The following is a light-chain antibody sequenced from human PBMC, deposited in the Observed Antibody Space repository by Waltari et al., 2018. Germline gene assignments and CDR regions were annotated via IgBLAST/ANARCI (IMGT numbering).Light chain of an antibody. CDR2: EGS. V-gene: IGLV2-23*01. Sequence: QSALTQPASVSGSPGQSLTLSCPGTSSDGGGYTLVPWYQQHPGKAPKFIIYEGSKRPSGVSTRFSGSKSGNTASLTISGLQAEDEADYYCCSYAGSRTFVFGTGTKVTVL. CDR3: CSYAGSRTFV. J-gene: IGLJ1*01. CDR1: SSDGGGYTL.